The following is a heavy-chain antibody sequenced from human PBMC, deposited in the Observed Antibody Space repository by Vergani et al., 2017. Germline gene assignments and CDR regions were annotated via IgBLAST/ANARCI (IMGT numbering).Heavy chain of an antibody. CDR2: ISSSSSYI. J-gene: IGHJ6*03. D-gene: IGHD1-26*01. Sequence: EVQLVESGGGLVKPGGSLRLSCAASGFTFSSYSMNWVRQAPGKGLEWVSSISSSSSYIYYADSVKGRFTISRDNSKNTLYLQMNSLRAEDTALYYCAKVAGSYDYYYYMDVWGKGTTVTVSS. V-gene: IGHV3-21*04. CDR3: AKVAGSYDYYYYMDV. CDR1: GFTFSSYS.